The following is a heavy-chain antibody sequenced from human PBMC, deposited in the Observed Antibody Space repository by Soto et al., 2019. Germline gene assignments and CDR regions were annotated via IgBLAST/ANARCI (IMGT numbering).Heavy chain of an antibody. Sequence: SETLSLTCAVYGGSFSGYYWSWIRQPPGKGLEWIGEINHSGSTNYNPSLKSRVTISVDTSKNQFSLKLSSVTAADTAVYYCARAVYCSSTSCYHYYYYYYMDVWGKGTTVTVSS. V-gene: IGHV4-34*01. CDR1: GGSFSGYY. CDR2: INHSGST. D-gene: IGHD2-2*01. CDR3: ARAVYCSSTSCYHYYYYYYMDV. J-gene: IGHJ6*03.